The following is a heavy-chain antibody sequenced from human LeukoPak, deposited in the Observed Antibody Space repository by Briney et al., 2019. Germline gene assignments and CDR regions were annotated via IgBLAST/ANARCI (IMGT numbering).Heavy chain of an antibody. CDR2: IYYSGST. CDR1: GGSISSSSYY. V-gene: IGHV4-39*07. CDR3: ARLAKYCSSTSCYGYNWFDP. D-gene: IGHD2-2*01. Sequence: SETLSLTCTVSGGSISSSSYYWGWIRQPPGKGLEWIGSIYYSGSTYYNPSLKSRVTISVDTSKNQFSLKLSSVTAADTAVYYCARLAKYCSSTSCYGYNWFDPWGQGTLVTVSS. J-gene: IGHJ5*02.